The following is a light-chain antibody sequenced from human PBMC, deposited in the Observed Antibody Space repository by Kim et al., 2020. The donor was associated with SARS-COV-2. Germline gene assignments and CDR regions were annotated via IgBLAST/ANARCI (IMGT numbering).Light chain of an antibody. Sequence: DIQMTQSPSTLSASVGDRVIITCRASQVISSWLAWYQQKPGEAPKLLIYDAATLQSGVPSRFSGSGSGTEFTLTISSLQPEDFATYFCQLYESLSYTCGQGTKREL. CDR1: QVISSW. V-gene: IGKV1-5*01. J-gene: IGKJ2*01. CDR2: DAA. CDR3: QLYESLSYT.